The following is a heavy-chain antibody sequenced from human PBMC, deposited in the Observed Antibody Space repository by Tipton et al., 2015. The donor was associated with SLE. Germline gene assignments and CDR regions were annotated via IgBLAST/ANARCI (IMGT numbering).Heavy chain of an antibody. CDR2: IHYRGST. J-gene: IGHJ2*01. V-gene: IGHV4-59*01. Sequence: TLSLTCTVSGGSISGYYWSWVRQPPGQGLEWICYIHYRGSTNYNPSLKSRVTISLDTSENQFSLKLSSVTAADTAVYYCARDRYCGAGSCFDWYFDLWGRGTLVTVSS. CDR1: GGSISGYY. D-gene: IGHD2-15*01. CDR3: ARDRYCGAGSCFDWYFDL.